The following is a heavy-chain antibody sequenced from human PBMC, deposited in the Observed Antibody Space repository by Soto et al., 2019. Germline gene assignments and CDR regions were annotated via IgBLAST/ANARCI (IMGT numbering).Heavy chain of an antibody. CDR3: ARTWIGSPFDF. D-gene: IGHD5-12*01. V-gene: IGHV4-31*03. Sequence: PSETLSLTCTVSGASVGSDDYYWSWIRQRPGKGLEWIGYIYYSGNTNYNPSLKSRLTISVDTSKNQFSLQLMSVTAADTAVYYCARTWIGSPFDFWGQGSLVTVS. CDR2: IYYSGNT. CDR1: GASVGSDDYY. J-gene: IGHJ4*02.